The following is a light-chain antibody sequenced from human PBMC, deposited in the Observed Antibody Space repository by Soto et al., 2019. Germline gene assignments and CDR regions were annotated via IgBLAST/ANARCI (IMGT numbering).Light chain of an antibody. Sequence: DVQMTQSPSTLAASVGGRVTITCRASENIKNWLAWYQQTPGKAPKVLISDASRLGTGVPSRFSGSGYGTDFTLTITSLQTGDFGTYHCQQYDVHPKTFGQGTKVDIK. CDR1: ENIKNW. J-gene: IGKJ1*01. CDR2: DAS. CDR3: QQYDVHPKT. V-gene: IGKV1-5*01.